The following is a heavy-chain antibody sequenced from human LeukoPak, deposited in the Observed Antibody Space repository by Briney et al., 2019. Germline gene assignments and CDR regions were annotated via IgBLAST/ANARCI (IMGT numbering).Heavy chain of an antibody. J-gene: IGHJ4*02. CDR2: ISSSSSTI. V-gene: IGHV3-48*01. CDR1: GFTFSSYS. Sequence: GGSLRLSCAASGFTFSSYSMNWVRQAPGKGLEWVSYISSSSSTIYYADSVKGRFTISRDNAKNSLFLQMNSLRAEDTAVYYCVRDSYGSGTYFSAHWGQGTLVTVSS. D-gene: IGHD3-10*01. CDR3: VRDSYGSGTYFSAH.